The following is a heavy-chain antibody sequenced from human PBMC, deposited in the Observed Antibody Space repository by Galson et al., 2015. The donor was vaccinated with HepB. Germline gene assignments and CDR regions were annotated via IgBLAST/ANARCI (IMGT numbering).Heavy chain of an antibody. J-gene: IGHJ5*02. V-gene: IGHV1-2*02. CDR2: INPNSGGT. CDR3: ARDYSGSYVDP. D-gene: IGHD1-26*01. CDR1: GYTFTGYY. Sequence: SVKVSCKASGYTFTGYYMHWVRQAPGQGLEWMGWINPNSGGTNYAQKFLGRVTMTRDTSISAAYMELSRLRSDDTAVYYCARDYSGSYVDPWGQGTLVTVSS.